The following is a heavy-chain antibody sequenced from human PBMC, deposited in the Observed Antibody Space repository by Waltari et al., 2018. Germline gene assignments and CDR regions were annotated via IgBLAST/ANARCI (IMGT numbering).Heavy chain of an antibody. V-gene: IGHV4-38-2*02. CDR2: IYHSGST. CDR3: ARETKQWLVRLFDP. D-gene: IGHD6-19*01. CDR1: GYSISSGYY. Sequence: QVQLQASGPGLVKPSETLSLTCTVSGYSISSGYYWGWIRQPPGKGLEWIGSIYHSGSTYYNPSLKSRVTISVDTSKNQFSLKLSSVTAADTAVYYCARETKQWLVRLFDPWGQGTLVTVSS. J-gene: IGHJ5*02.